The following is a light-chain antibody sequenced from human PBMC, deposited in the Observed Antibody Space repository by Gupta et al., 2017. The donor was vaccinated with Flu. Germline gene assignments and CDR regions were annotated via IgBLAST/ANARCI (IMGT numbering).Light chain of an antibody. CDR1: SSDVGGYNY. J-gene: IGLJ3*02. CDR2: EVI. Sequence: SALTQPASVSGSPGQSITISCTGTSSDVGGYNYVSWYQHHPAKAPKLMIYEVINRPSGVSNRFSGSKSGNTASLTISGRQAEDEADYYCSADTSSNSLEFGGGTKLTVL. V-gene: IGLV2-14*01. CDR3: SADTSSNSLE.